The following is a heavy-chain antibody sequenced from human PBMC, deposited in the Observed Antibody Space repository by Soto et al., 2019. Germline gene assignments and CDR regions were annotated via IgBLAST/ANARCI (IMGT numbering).Heavy chain of an antibody. CDR3: ARVINIAARPGITSNWFDP. Sequence: ASVKVSCKASGYTFTSYGISWVRQAPGQGLEWMGWISAYNGNTNYAQKLQGRVTMTTDTSTSTAYMELRSLRSDDTAVYYCARVINIAARPGITSNWFDPWGQGTLVTVSS. D-gene: IGHD6-6*01. CDR1: GYTFTSYG. J-gene: IGHJ5*02. CDR2: ISAYNGNT. V-gene: IGHV1-18*01.